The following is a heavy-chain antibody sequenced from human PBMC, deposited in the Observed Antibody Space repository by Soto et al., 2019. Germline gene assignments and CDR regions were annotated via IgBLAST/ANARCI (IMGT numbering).Heavy chain of an antibody. D-gene: IGHD3-10*01. V-gene: IGHV3-30-3*01. CDR2: ISYDGANK. J-gene: IGHJ4*02. Sequence: QVQLVESGGGVVQPGRSLRLSCAATGFTFSAYAMFWVRQAPGKGLEWVAVISYDGANKYYADSVKGRFTISRDNSMNTLYVEMNSLRVEDTAVYYCARDRSGIRGFDYWGQGTLVTVSS. CDR3: ARDRSGIRGFDY. CDR1: GFTFSAYA.